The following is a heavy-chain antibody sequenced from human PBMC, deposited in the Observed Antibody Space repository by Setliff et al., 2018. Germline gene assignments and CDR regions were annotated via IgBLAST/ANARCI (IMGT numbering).Heavy chain of an antibody. CDR3: ARHHRGVIISWFDP. CDR2: IYYSGST. J-gene: IGHJ5*02. V-gene: IGHV4-39*01. CDR1: GGSISSSSYY. D-gene: IGHD3-10*01. Sequence: SETLSLTCTVSGGSISSSSYYWGWIRQPPGKGLEWIGSIYYSGSTYYNPSLKSRVTISVDTSKNQFSLKLSSVAAADTAVYYCARHHRGVIISWFDPWGQGTLVTVSS.